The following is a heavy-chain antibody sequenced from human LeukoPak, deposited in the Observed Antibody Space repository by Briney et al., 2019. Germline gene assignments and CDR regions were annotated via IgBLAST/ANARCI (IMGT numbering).Heavy chain of an antibody. D-gene: IGHD6-19*01. Sequence: PGGSLRLSCAASGFTFSSYSMNWVRQAPGKGLEWVSSTSSSSSYIYYADSVKGRFTISRDNAKNSLYLQMNSLRAEDTAVYYCARDESSGLRYFDYWGQGTLVTVSS. CDR1: GFTFSSYS. CDR2: TSSSSSYI. J-gene: IGHJ4*02. CDR3: ARDESSGLRYFDY. V-gene: IGHV3-21*01.